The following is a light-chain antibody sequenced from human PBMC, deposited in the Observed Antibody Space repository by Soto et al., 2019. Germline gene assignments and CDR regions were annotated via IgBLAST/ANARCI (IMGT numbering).Light chain of an antibody. Sequence: DIQMTQSPSSLSASVGDRVTITCRASQSISSYLNWYQQKPGKAPKLLIHAASSLESGVPSRFSGSGSGTDFTLTISSLQPEDSATYYCQQSYSIPVTLGQGTKV. CDR2: AAS. CDR1: QSISSY. V-gene: IGKV1-39*01. J-gene: IGKJ2*01. CDR3: QQSYSIPVT.